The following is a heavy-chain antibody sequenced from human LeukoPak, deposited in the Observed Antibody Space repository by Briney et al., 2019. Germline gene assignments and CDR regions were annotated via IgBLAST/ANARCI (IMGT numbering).Heavy chain of an antibody. CDR1: GFNFNIYA. CDR2: MWHDGSKA. Sequence: QPGESLRLSCVTSGFNFNIYAIHWVRQAPGKGLEWVAVMWHDGSKAYYADSVKGRFSISRDTSKNTVYLQMNSVRAEDSGLYYCARGQFYCGSQTPGNDAFDIWGQGTVVTVSS. CDR3: ARGQFYCGSQTPGNDAFDI. V-gene: IGHV3-33*01. D-gene: IGHD3-10*01. J-gene: IGHJ3*02.